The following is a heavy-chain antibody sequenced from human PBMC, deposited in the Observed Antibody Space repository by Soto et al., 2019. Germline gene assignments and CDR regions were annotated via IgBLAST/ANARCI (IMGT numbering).Heavy chain of an antibody. D-gene: IGHD1-26*01. V-gene: IGHV1-18*01. J-gene: IGHJ4*02. CDR3: ARDAAVGLFDY. Sequence: QVQLVQSGAEVKKHGASVKVSCKASGYTVTSYGSRWVRQAPAQGLEWMGWISAYNGNTNYAQKLQGRVTMTTDTSTSTAYMELRSLRSDDTAVYYCARDAAVGLFDYWGQGTLVTVSS. CDR1: GYTVTSYG. CDR2: ISAYNGNT.